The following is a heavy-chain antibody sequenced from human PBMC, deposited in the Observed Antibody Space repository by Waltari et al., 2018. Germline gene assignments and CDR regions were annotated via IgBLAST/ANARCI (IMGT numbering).Heavy chain of an antibody. CDR2: FDPEDGET. Sequence: QVQLVQSGAEVKQPGASVKVSCKVSGYTLTALSMHWVRQAPGKGLEWMGGFDPEDGETIYAQKFQGRVTMTEDTSTDTAYMELSSLRSEDTAVYYCATTVLMVYAIPYYFDYWGQGTLVTVSS. V-gene: IGHV1-24*01. CDR1: GYTLTALS. D-gene: IGHD2-8*01. CDR3: ATTVLMVYAIPYYFDY. J-gene: IGHJ4*02.